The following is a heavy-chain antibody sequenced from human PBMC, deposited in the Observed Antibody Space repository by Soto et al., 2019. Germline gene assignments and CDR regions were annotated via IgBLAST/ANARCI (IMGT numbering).Heavy chain of an antibody. CDR1: GFTFSSYA. J-gene: IGHJ2*01. CDR2: ISGSGSST. D-gene: IGHD6-19*01. Sequence: EVQLLESGGGLVQPGGSLRLSCAASGFTFSSYAMGWVRQAPGKGLEWVSTISGSGSSTYYADSVKGRFTISRDNSKNTLYLQMNSLRVEDTAIYYCANTSGYTNGRHYWYFDLWGRGTLVTVSS. V-gene: IGHV3-23*01. CDR3: ANTSGYTNGRHYWYFDL.